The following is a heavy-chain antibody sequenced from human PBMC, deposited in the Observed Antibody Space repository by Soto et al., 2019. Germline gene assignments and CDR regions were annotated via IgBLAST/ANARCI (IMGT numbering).Heavy chain of an antibody. CDR3: TRENAVLRFLEWYHSGGMDV. V-gene: IGHV4-34*01. CDR2: INHSGST. Sequence: PSETLSLTCAVYGGSFSGYYWSWIRQPPGKGLEWIGEINHSGSTNYNPSLKSRVTISVDTSKNQFSLKLSSVTAADTAVYYCTRENAVLRFLEWYHSGGMDVWGQGTTVTVSS. CDR1: GGSFSGYY. J-gene: IGHJ6*02. D-gene: IGHD3-3*01.